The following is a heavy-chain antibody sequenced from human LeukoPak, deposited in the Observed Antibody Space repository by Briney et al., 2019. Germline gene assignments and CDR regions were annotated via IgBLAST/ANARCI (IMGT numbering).Heavy chain of an antibody. J-gene: IGHJ4*02. CDR1: GFTFSSYA. V-gene: IGHV3-23*01. CDR3: AKDATIQGEYFDY. D-gene: IGHD3-16*01. CDR2: ISGSGGRT. Sequence: PGGSLRLSCAASGFTFSSYAMSWVRQAPGKGLEWVSAISGSGGRTYYADSVKGRFTISRDESKNTLYLQMSSLRAEDTAVYYCAKDATIQGEYFDYWGQGTLVTVSS.